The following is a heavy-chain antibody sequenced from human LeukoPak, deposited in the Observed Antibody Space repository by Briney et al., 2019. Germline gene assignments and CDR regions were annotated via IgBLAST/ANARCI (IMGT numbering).Heavy chain of an antibody. V-gene: IGHV1-69*13. CDR2: IIPIFGTA. J-gene: IGHJ6*03. D-gene: IGHD3-16*02. CDR3: ARARFGGVIVKKNRDNYYYYYYMDV. CDR1: GGTFSSYA. Sequence: AXVKVSCKASGGTFSSYAISWVRQAPGQGLEWMGGIIPIFGTANYAQKFQGRVTINADESKSKAYMELSSLRSEDTAVYYFARARFGGVIVKKNRDNYYYYYYMDVWGKGTTVTVSS.